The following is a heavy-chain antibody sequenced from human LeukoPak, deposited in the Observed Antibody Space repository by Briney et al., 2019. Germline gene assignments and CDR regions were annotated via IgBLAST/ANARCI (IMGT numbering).Heavy chain of an antibody. CDR2: MNPNSGNT. V-gene: IGHV1-8*03. CDR3: ARDGMVVAATHYYYYYYMDV. Sequence: ASVKVSCKASGYTFTSYDINWVRQATGQGLEWMGWMNPNSGNTGYAQKFQGRVTITRNTSISTAYMELSSLRSEDTAVYYCARDGMVVAATHYYYYYYMDVWGKGTTVTISS. J-gene: IGHJ6*03. D-gene: IGHD2-15*01. CDR1: GYTFTSYD.